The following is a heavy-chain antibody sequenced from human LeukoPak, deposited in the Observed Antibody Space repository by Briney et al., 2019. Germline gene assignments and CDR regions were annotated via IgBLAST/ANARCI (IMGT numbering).Heavy chain of an antibody. V-gene: IGHV3-23*01. CDR3: ARVYGSGSYHERNAFDI. J-gene: IGHJ3*02. Sequence: PGGSLRLSCAASGFTFSSYAMSWVRQAPGKGLEWVSGFSGSGGSTYYADSVKGRFTISRDNAKNSLYLQMNSLRAEDTAVYYCARVYGSGSYHERNAFDIWGQGTMVTVSS. CDR2: FSGSGGST. CDR1: GFTFSSYA. D-gene: IGHD3-10*01.